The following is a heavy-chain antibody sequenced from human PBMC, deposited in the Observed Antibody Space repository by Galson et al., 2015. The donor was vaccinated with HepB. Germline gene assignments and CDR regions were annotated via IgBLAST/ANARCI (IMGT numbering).Heavy chain of an antibody. D-gene: IGHD6-19*01. CDR1: FSSYA. Sequence: FSSYAISWVRQAPGQGLEWMGDIIPIFNRPKYAQKFQGRVTTTADESTNTAYMELSSLRSEDTAVYYCARGGIAVAGTGNWFDPWGQGTLVTVSS. CDR3: ARGGIAVAGTGNWFDP. V-gene: IGHV1-69*01. CDR2: IIPIFNRP. J-gene: IGHJ5*02.